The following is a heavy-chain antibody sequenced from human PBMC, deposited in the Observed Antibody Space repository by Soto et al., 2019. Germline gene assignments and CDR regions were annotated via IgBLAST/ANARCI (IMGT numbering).Heavy chain of an antibody. CDR3: ARTPGYFDC. CDR2: IYSGGTT. CDR1: GFTVSSNY. J-gene: IGHJ4*01. V-gene: IGHV3-53*01. Sequence: EVQLAESGGGLIQPGGSLRLSCAASGFTVSSNYMTWVRQAPGKGLEWVSIIYSGGTTDYGDSVKGRFTISRDNSKNTLYLQMDSLRAEDTAVYYCARTPGYFDCWGHGTLVTVSS.